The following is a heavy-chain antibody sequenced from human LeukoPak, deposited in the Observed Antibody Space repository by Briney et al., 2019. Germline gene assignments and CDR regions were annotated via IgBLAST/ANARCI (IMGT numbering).Heavy chain of an antibody. V-gene: IGHV4-30-4*01. CDR3: ARSNGWAAALDY. Sequence: PSQTLSLTCTVSGGSISSGDYYWSWIRQPPGKGLEWIGYIYYSGSTYYNPPLKSRVTISVDTSKNQFSLKLSSVTAADTAVYYCARSNGWAAALDYWGQGTLVTVSS. D-gene: IGHD6-13*01. CDR2: IYYSGST. CDR1: GGSISSGDYY. J-gene: IGHJ4*02.